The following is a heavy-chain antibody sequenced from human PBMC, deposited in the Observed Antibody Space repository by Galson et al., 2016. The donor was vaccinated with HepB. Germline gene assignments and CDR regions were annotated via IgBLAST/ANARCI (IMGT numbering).Heavy chain of an antibody. CDR2: INHSGDS. V-gene: IGHV4-34*01. CDR3: ATFMPSPA. Sequence: ETPSLTCAVYGGSFRGYYWQWIRQPPGKGLEWIAEINHSGDSSYNPSPESRVTISVDSSKAQIFLKLRSVTAADTAVYYCATFMPSPAWGQGTLVTVSS. J-gene: IGHJ5*02. CDR1: GGSFRGYY. D-gene: IGHD2-2*01.